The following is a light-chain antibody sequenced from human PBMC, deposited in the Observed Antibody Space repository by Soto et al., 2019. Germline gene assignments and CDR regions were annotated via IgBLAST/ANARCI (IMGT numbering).Light chain of an antibody. Sequence: EIVLTQSPGTLSLSPGERATLSCRASQSVSSSYLAWYQQKPGQAPRLLIYGASSRATGIPDRFSGSGSGTDFALTVSRLVPEDFAGYYCQQYGSSPLTFGEGTKVEIK. CDR3: QQYGSSPLT. CDR2: GAS. CDR1: QSVSSSY. J-gene: IGKJ1*01. V-gene: IGKV3-20*01.